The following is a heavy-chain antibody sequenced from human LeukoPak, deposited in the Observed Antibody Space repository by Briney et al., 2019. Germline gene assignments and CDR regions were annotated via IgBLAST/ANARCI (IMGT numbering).Heavy chain of an antibody. D-gene: IGHD1-1*01. J-gene: IGHJ4*02. Sequence: SETLSLTCAVYGGSFSNYYWSWIRQPPGKGLEWIGYIYYSGSTNYNPSLKSRVTISVDTSKNQFSLKLSSVTAADTAVYYCARVTDWNDLDYWGQGTLVTVSS. CDR3: ARVTDWNDLDY. V-gene: IGHV4-59*01. CDR2: IYYSGST. CDR1: GGSFSNYY.